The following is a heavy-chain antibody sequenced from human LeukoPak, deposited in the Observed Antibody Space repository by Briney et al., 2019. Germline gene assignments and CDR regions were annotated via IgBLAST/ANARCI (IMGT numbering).Heavy chain of an antibody. D-gene: IGHD3-9*01. CDR3: AREGGRYDILTGLHDYYYYMDV. Sequence: ASVTVSCKASGSTFTSYGISWVRQAPGQGLGWMGWISAYYGNTNYSQKVQGRGTMTTDTSTSTAYMELRSLRSDDTAVYYCAREGGRYDILTGLHDYYYYMDVWGKGTTVTISS. J-gene: IGHJ6*03. CDR2: ISAYYGNT. V-gene: IGHV1-18*01. CDR1: GSTFTSYG.